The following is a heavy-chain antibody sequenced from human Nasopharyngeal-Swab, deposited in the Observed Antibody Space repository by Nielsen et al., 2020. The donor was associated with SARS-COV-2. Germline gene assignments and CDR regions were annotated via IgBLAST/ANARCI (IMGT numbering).Heavy chain of an antibody. V-gene: IGHV3-21*04. D-gene: IGHD3-10*01. CDR2: IRGTSGYK. Sequence: GESLKISCAASGFTFSTYSMNWVRQVPGKGLEWVSFIRGTSGYKNYADSVKGRFTISRDNSKNTLYLQMSSLRAEDTAVYYCAKAPRYYFGSGSFYFEYWGQGTLVTVSA. J-gene: IGHJ4*02. CDR3: AKAPRYYFGSGSFYFEY. CDR1: GFTFSTYS.